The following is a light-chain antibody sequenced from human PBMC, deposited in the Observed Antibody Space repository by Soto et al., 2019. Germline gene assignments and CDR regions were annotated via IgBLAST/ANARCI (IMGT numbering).Light chain of an antibody. V-gene: IGLV1-51*01. CDR3: GTWDSSLNGYLV. CDR1: SSNIGDNF. CDR2: DNY. Sequence: QSVLTQPPSVSAAPGQKVTISCSGSSSNIGDNFVSWYQHLPGTAPKLLIYDNYKRPSGIPDRFSGSKAGTSATLDITGLQTGDEADYYCGTWDSSLNGYLVFGGGTK. J-gene: IGLJ2*01.